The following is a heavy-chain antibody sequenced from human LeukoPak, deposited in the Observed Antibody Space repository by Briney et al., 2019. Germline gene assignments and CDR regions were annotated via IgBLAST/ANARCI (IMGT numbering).Heavy chain of an antibody. V-gene: IGHV3-23*01. CDR3: TKDSVAAAGTAWFDP. CDR1: GFTFSSYA. J-gene: IGHJ5*02. D-gene: IGHD6-13*01. CDR2: ISGNDGST. Sequence: GGSLRLSCAASGFTFSSYAMSWVRQAPGKGLEWVSAISGNDGSTFYAASVKGRFTISRDNSKNTLYLQMNSLRPEDTALYYCTKDSVAAAGTAWFDPWGQGTLVTVSS.